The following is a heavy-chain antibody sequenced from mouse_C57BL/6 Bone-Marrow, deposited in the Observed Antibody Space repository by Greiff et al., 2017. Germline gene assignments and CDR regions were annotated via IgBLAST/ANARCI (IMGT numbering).Heavy chain of an antibody. CDR2: IDPEDGDT. CDR1: GFNIKDYY. CDR3: TTFITTVHYYAMDY. Sequence: EVQLQQSGAELVRPGASVKLSCTASGFNIKDYYMHWVKQRPEQGLEWIGRIDPEDGDTEYAPKFQGKATMTADTSSTTAYLQLSSLTSEDTAVYYCTTFITTVHYYAMDYWGQGTSVTVSS. D-gene: IGHD1-1*01. J-gene: IGHJ4*01. V-gene: IGHV14-1*01.